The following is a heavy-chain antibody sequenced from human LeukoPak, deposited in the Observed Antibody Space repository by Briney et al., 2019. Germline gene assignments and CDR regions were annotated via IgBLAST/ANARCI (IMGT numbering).Heavy chain of an antibody. CDR2: IYYSGST. CDR3: ARHGFGYSSYGMDV. J-gene: IGHJ6*02. CDR1: GGSISSYY. D-gene: IGHD6-19*01. Sequence: SETLCLTCTVSGGSISSYYWSWIRQPPGKGLEWIGYIYYSGSTNYNPSLKSRVTISVDTSKNQFSLKLSSVTAADTAVYYCARHGFGYSSYGMDVWGQGTTVTVSS. V-gene: IGHV4-59*08.